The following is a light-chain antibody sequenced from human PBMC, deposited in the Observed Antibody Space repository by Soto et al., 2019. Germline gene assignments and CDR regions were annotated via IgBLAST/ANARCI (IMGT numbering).Light chain of an antibody. J-gene: IGKJ1*01. V-gene: IGKV3-15*01. CDR1: QSAGTN. CDR3: QQYGSSGT. CDR2: GAF. Sequence: EIVMTQSPATLTVSPGERATLSFRASQSAGTNLAWYQQKPGQAPRLLIHGAFTRATGIPARFSGSGSGTEFTLTISSLQSEDFAVYYCQQYGSSGTFGQGTKVDI.